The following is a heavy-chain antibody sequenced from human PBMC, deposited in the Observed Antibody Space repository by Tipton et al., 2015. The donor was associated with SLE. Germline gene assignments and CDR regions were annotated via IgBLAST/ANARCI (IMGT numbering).Heavy chain of an antibody. D-gene: IGHD4-17*01. CDR1: GFTFSSYW. Sequence: SLRLSCAASGFTFSSYWMHWVRQAPGKGLVWVSRIKSDGSSTSYADSVKGRFTISRDNAKNTLYLQMNSLRAEDTAVYYCARDMGDYGFDYWGQGTLVTVSS. CDR3: ARDMGDYGFDY. J-gene: IGHJ4*02. V-gene: IGHV3-74*01. CDR2: IKSDGSST.